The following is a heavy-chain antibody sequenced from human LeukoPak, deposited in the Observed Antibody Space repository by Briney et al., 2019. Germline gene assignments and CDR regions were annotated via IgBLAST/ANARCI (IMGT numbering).Heavy chain of an antibody. CDR2: ISGNGGST. Sequence: GGSLRLSCAASGFTFSSHAMSWVRQAPGKGLEWVSAISGNGGSTSYADSVKGRFTVSRDNSKNTLYLQMNSLRADDTAVYYCARDREQRLGSFDYWGQGTLVTVSS. V-gene: IGHV3-23*01. CDR3: ARDREQRLGSFDY. CDR1: GFTFSSHA. D-gene: IGHD6-25*01. J-gene: IGHJ4*02.